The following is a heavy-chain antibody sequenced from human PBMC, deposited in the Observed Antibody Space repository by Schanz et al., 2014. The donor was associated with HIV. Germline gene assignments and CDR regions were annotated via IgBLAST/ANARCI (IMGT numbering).Heavy chain of an antibody. CDR2: IYSAGTT. D-gene: IGHD6-19*01. V-gene: IGHV3-23*03. CDR3: AKMARSVAANTNFDY. J-gene: IGHJ4*02. CDR1: EFPFSHNA. Sequence: EALLLESGGGLVQPGGSLRLSCRGSEFPFSHNAMTWVRQAPGKGLEWVSIIYSAGTTYYTDSVKGRFTISRDKSKNTLYLQMNSLRVEDTAVYYCAKMARSVAANTNFDYWGQGTLVTVSS.